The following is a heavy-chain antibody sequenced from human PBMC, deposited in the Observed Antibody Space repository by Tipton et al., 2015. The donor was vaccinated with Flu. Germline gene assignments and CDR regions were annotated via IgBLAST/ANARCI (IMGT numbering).Heavy chain of an antibody. J-gene: IGHJ5*02. CDR2: INPSGGST. CDR1: GYTFTSYY. D-gene: IGHD2-21*01. V-gene: IGHV1-46*01. Sequence: QLVQSGAEVKKPGASVKVSCKASGYTFTSYYMHWVRQAPGQGLEWMGIINPSGGSTSYAQKFQGRVTMTRDTSTSTVYMELSSLRSEDTAVYYCARDFLAGFNSPNWFDPWGQGTLVPVSS. CDR3: ARDFLAGFNSPNWFDP.